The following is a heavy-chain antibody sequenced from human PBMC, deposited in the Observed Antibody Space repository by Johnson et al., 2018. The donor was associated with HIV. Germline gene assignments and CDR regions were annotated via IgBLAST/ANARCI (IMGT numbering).Heavy chain of an antibody. CDR3: ARDSKYYYDSSGNYYEHDAFDI. V-gene: IGHV3-7*03. CDR2: IKQDGSEK. J-gene: IGHJ3*02. CDR1: GFTFSSYA. D-gene: IGHD3-22*01. Sequence: VQLMESGGGVVQPGRSLRLSCAASGFTFSSYAMHWVRQAPGKGLEWVANIKQDGSEKYYVDSVKGRFTISRDNAKNSLYLQMNSLRAEDTAVYYCARDSKYYYDSSGNYYEHDAFDIWGQGTMVTVSS.